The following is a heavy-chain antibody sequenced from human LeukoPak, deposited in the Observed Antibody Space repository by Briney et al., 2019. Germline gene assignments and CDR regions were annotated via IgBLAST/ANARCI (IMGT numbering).Heavy chain of an antibody. V-gene: IGHV1-18*01. D-gene: IGHD3-3*01. CDR3: ARERDDFRVYYYYGMDV. J-gene: IGHJ6*02. Sequence: ASVKVSCKASGYTFTGYGISWVRQAPGQGLEWMGWISAYNGNTNYAQKLQGRVTMTTDTSTSTAYMELRSLRSDDTAVYYCARERDDFRVYYYYGMDVWGQGTTVTVSS. CDR1: GYTFTGYG. CDR2: ISAYNGNT.